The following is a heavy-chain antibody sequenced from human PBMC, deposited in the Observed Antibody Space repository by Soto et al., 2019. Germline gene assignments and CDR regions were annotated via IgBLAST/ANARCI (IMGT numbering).Heavy chain of an antibody. CDR3: VSSFFCSGGSCYSISSH. Sequence: EVQLVESGGGLVQPGGSLRLSCAPSGFTVSSNDMSWVRQAPGKGLEWVSVIYTGGGTYYADSVKGRFTISRDNSKNTLYLQMNSLRDEDTAVYYCVSSFFCSGGSCYSISSHWGQGTLVTVSS. J-gene: IGHJ4*02. CDR2: IYTGGGT. V-gene: IGHV3-66*01. CDR1: GFTVSSND. D-gene: IGHD2-15*01.